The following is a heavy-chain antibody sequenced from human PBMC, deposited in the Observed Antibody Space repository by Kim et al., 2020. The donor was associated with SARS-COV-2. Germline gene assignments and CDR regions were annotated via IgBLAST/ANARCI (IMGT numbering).Heavy chain of an antibody. V-gene: IGHV4-59*01. CDR3: GTSPSSWYYLVYSAWFAP. Sequence: SETLSLTCTVSGCSISSYYLSWIRQPPGKGLEWIGYIYYSGSTNYNPSPKSRVTIPVDTSKNQFSLKLSTVTAADTAAYYCGTSPSSWYYLVYSAWFAP. D-gene: IGHD6-13*01. CDR1: GCSISSYY. J-gene: IGHJ5*02. CDR2: IYYSGST.